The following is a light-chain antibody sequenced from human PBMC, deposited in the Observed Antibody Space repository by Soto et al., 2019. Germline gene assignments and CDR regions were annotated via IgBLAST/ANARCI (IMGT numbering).Light chain of an antibody. V-gene: IGKV2-28*01. CDR3: MQALQTPYT. Sequence: DIVMTQSPLSLPVTPGEPASISCRSSQSLLHSNGYNYLDWYLQKPGQSPQLLIYLGSNRASGGADGFSGSGSGTDFTLKISRVEAEDVGVYYCMQALQTPYTFGQGTKLEIK. J-gene: IGKJ2*01. CDR2: LGS. CDR1: QSLLHSNGYNY.